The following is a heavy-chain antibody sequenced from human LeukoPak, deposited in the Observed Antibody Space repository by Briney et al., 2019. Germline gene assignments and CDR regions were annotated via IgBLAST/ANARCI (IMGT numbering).Heavy chain of an antibody. CDR2: IRYDGSNK. V-gene: IGHV3-30*02. CDR3: AREAIAAAAGTGGAFDI. Sequence: GGSLRLSCAASGFTFSSYGMHWVRQAPGKGLEWVAFIRYDGSNKYYADSVKGRSTISRDNSKNTLYLQMNSLRAEDTAVYYCAREAIAAAAGTGGAFDIWGQGTMVTVSS. D-gene: IGHD6-13*01. J-gene: IGHJ3*02. CDR1: GFTFSSYG.